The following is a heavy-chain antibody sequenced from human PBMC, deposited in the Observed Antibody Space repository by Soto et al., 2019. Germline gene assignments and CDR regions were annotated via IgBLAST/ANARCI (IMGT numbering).Heavy chain of an antibody. D-gene: IGHD6-13*01. CDR2: IIPIFGTA. CDR3: ARDRTGYSSSWANWFDP. CDR1: GGTFSSYS. J-gene: IGHJ5*02. V-gene: IGHV1-69*13. Sequence: SVKVSCKASGGTFSSYSISWVRQAPGQGLEWMGGIIPIFGTANYAQKFQGRVTITADESTSTAYMELSSLRSEDTAVYYCARDRTGYSSSWANWFDPWGQGTLVTVSS.